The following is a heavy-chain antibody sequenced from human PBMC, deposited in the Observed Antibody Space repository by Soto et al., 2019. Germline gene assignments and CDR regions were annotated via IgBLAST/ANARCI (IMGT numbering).Heavy chain of an antibody. J-gene: IGHJ4*02. Sequence: PSETLSLTCTVSGGSISSGGNSWSWIRQPPGKGLEWIAYISHTGTTDYNPSLQSRVTASVDRPKNQFSLKLSSVTAADTAVYYCARSDGRYWGQGTLVTVSS. CDR2: ISHTGTT. V-gene: IGHV4-30-2*01. CDR1: GGSISSGGNS. CDR3: ARSDGRY.